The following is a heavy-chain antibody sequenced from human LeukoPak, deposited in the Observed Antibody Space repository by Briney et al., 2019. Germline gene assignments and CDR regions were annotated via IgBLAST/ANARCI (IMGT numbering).Heavy chain of an antibody. CDR2: VYHTGAS. J-gene: IGHJ4*02. V-gene: IGHV4-59*01. CDR1: GASINSYY. D-gene: IGHD2-8*01. Sequence: PSETLSLTCSVSGASINSYYWTWIRQPPGKGLEWIGYVYHTGASGYHPSLKSRVAMSLDTSKNQVSLNLRSVTAADTAVYFCTRVVNGGHFDYWGQGTLVTVSS. CDR3: TRVVNGGHFDY.